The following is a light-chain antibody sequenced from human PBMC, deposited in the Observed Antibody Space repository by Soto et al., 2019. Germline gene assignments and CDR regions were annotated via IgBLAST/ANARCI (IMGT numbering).Light chain of an antibody. Sequence: DIVVTQSPATLSASPGERGTLSCRASQFVSSRLAWYQRRPGQVPRLLIYDTSTRAPGISARFSGSGSGTEFTLTISSLQSEDFAVYYCQEYIQWPPGMFGPGTKVDIK. CDR1: QFVSSR. CDR3: QEYIQWPPGM. J-gene: IGKJ1*01. V-gene: IGKV3-15*01. CDR2: DTS.